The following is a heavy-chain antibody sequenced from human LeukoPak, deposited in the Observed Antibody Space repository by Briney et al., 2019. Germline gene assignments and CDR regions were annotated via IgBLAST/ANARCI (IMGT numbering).Heavy chain of an antibody. CDR1: GYTFTSYG. V-gene: IGHV1-18*01. Sequence: ASVKVSCKASGYTFTSYGISWVRQAPGQGLEWMGWISAYNGNTNYAQKLQGRVTMTTDTSTSTAYMELRSLRSDDTAVYYCARDRTMFGGVSYLGYWGQGTLVTVSS. D-gene: IGHD3-16*01. CDR2: ISAYNGNT. J-gene: IGHJ4*02. CDR3: ARDRTMFGGVSYLGY.